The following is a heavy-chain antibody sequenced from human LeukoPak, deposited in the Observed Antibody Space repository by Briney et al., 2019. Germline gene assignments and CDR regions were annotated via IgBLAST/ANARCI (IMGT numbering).Heavy chain of an antibody. CDR2: IYYSGST. CDR1: GGSISSSSYY. CDR3: ARIGIAALKLLNDY. D-gene: IGHD6-13*01. J-gene: IGHJ4*02. V-gene: IGHV4-39*01. Sequence: SETLSLTCAVSGGSISSSSYYWGWIRQPPGKGLEWIGSIYYSGSTYYNPSLRSRVTISVDTSKNQFSLKLSSVTAADTAVYYCARIGIAALKLLNDYWGKGTLVTVSS.